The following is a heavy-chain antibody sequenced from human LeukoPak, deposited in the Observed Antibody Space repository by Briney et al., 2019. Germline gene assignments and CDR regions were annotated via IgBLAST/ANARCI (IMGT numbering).Heavy chain of an antibody. CDR2: IYYSGST. CDR3: ARGGSLYYDFWSGYIA. D-gene: IGHD3-3*01. Sequence: NPSETLSLTCTVSGCSISSYYWSWIRQPPGKGLEWVGYIYYSGSTNYNPSLKSRVTISVDTSKNQFSLKLSSVTAADTAVYYCARGGSLYYDFWSGYIAWGQGTLVTVSS. J-gene: IGHJ5*02. CDR1: GCSISSYY. V-gene: IGHV4-59*01.